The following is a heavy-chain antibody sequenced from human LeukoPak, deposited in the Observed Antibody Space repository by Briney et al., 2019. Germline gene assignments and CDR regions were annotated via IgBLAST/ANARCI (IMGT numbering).Heavy chain of an antibody. CDR2: ISYDGSNK. V-gene: IGHV3-30-3*01. CDR3: ARAVSSGWQHHDAFDI. Sequence: GGSLRLSCAASGFTFSSYAMHWVRQAPGKGLEWVAVISYDGSNKYYADSVKGRFTISRDNSKNTLYLQMNSLRAEDTAMYYCARAVSSGWQHHDAFDIWGQGTMVTVSS. CDR1: GFTFSSYA. D-gene: IGHD6-19*01. J-gene: IGHJ3*02.